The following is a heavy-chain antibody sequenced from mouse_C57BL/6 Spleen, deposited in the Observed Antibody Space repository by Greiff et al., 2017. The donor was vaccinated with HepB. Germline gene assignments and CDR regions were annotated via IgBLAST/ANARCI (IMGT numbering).Heavy chain of an antibody. J-gene: IGHJ4*01. Sequence: EVQGVESGGGLVKPGGSLKLSCAASGFTFSSYTMSCVRQTPEKRLEWVATISGGGGNTYYPDSVKGRFTISRDNAKNTLYLQMSSLRSEDTALYYCARQGSTYAMDYWGQGTSVTVSS. CDR1: GFTFSSYT. CDR2: ISGGGGNT. D-gene: IGHD2-1*01. V-gene: IGHV5-9*01. CDR3: ARQGSTYAMDY.